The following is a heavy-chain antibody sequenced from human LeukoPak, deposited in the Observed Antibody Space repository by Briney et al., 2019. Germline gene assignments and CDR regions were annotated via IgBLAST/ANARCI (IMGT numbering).Heavy chain of an antibody. CDR2: ISGSGGST. CDR1: GFIFSSYA. D-gene: IGHD3-22*01. V-gene: IGHV3-23*01. CDR3: AKGSGYYLTYSYMDV. J-gene: IGHJ6*03. Sequence: PGGSLRLSCAASGFIFSSYAMSWVRQAPGKGLEWVSTISGSGGSTYYADSVKGRFTISRDNSKNTVYLQMNSLRAEDTAVYYCAKGSGYYLTYSYMDVWGKGTTVTVS.